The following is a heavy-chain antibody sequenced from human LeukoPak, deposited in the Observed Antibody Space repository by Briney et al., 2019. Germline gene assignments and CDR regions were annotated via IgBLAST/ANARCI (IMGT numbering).Heavy chain of an antibody. J-gene: IGHJ5*02. CDR1: GYSISSGYY. CDR2: IYHSGST. D-gene: IGHD1-14*01. Sequence: PSETLSLTCTVSGYSISSGYYWGWIWQPPGRGLEWIGTIYHSGSTYYNPSLKSRVTISVDTSKNQFSLKLSSVTAADTAVYYCARFTSQSEETEGGLLFDPWGQGTLVTVSS. CDR3: ARFTSQSEETEGGLLFDP. V-gene: IGHV4-38-2*02.